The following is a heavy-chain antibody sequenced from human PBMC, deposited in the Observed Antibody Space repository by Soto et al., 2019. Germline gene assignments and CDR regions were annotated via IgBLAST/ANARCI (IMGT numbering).Heavy chain of an antibody. Sequence: QVQLQASGPGMVQPSETLSLPFTVSGASMENHYGSWLRPPPGKGLEYIGYMFYTGRADYNASFTSRVTMSVDTSNNHFSLKLRSVSAADTAVYYCARSGHSLEGAVWVRGIQVTVSS. D-gene: IGHD1-26*01. CDR2: MFYTGRA. J-gene: IGHJ4*02. CDR3: ARSGHSLEGAV. CDR1: GASMENHY. V-gene: IGHV4-59*11.